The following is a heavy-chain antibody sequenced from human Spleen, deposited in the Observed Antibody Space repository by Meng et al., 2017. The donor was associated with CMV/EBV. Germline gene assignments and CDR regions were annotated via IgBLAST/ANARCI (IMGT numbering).Heavy chain of an antibody. CDR3: ARDLATGYCSSSSCYFGCWFDA. CDR1: GSTFSSDA. D-gene: IGHD2-2*01. J-gene: IGHJ5*02. V-gene: IGHV1-69*05. Sequence: SVQVSCKTSGSTFSSDAISWVRQAPGQGLEWMGGIMPIFGTANYAQKLQGRVTITTDESTSTAYMELSSLRFEDTAVYYCARDLATGYCSSSSCYFGCWFDAWGQGTLVTVSS. CDR2: IMPIFGTA.